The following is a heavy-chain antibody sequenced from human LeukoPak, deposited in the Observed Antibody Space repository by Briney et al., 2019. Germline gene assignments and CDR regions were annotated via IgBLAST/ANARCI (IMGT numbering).Heavy chain of an antibody. CDR2: INHSGST. CDR3: ARDREVRGIDP. D-gene: IGHD3-10*01. CDR1: GGSISSSSYY. V-gene: IGHV4-39*07. Sequence: SSETLSLTCTVSGGSISSSSYYWGWIRQPPGKGLEWIGEINHSGSTNYNPSLKSRVTISVDTSKNQFSLKLSSVTAADTAVYYCARDREVRGIDPWGQGTLVTVSS. J-gene: IGHJ5*02.